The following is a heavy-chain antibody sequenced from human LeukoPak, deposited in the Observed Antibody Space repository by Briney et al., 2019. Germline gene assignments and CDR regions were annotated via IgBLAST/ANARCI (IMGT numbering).Heavy chain of an antibody. V-gene: IGHV4-59*12. CDR2: INDNGRS. D-gene: IGHD3-16*01. J-gene: IGHJ1*01. CDR3: ARESADYVRASFSAY. CDR1: GGSINNYY. Sequence: SETPCDTCTVSGGSINNYYWSWIRQPPGKGLEWIAYINDNGRSGYNPSLESRVTISVDTSKNQFSLRLRSVTAADTAVYFCARESADYVRASFSAYWGQGFLVTVSS.